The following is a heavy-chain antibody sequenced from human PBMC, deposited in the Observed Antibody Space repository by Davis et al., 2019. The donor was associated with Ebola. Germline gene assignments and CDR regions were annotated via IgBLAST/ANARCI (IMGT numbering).Heavy chain of an antibody. CDR3: GRADPGDPEDY. CDR2: ITTYNGNT. CDR1: GYRFISYG. V-gene: IGHV1-18*01. Sequence: ASVKVSCKASGYRFISYGISWVRQAPGQGLEWMGWITTYNGNTDYSQIVQGRVSMTVDTSTSTAYMELRSLRSDDTALYFCGRADPGDPEDYWGQGTVVTVSS. J-gene: IGHJ4*02.